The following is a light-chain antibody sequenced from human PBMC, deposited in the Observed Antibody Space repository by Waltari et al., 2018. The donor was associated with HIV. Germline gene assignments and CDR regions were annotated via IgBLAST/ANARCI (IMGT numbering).Light chain of an antibody. Sequence: DIVLTQSPATLTLSPGARATLYCRASQSVSSYLAWYQQKPGQAPRLLIYDASNRATGIPARFSGSGSGTDFTLTISSLEPEDFAVYYCQQRSNWPPWTFGQGTKVEIK. CDR3: QQRSNWPPWT. CDR2: DAS. CDR1: QSVSSY. J-gene: IGKJ1*01. V-gene: IGKV3-11*01.